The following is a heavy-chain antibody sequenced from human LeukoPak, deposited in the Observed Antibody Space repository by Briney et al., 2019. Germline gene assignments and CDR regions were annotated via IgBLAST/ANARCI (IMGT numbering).Heavy chain of an antibody. D-gene: IGHD3-22*01. CDR2: ISSSSSYI. Sequence: GGSLRLSCAASGCTFSSYSMNWVRQAPGKGLEWVASISSSSSYIYYAYFVKGGSTISRDNAKNSLYLQLNSLRAEDTAVYYCARDRFSLYYYDSSGYYRGYFQHWGQGTLVTVSS. CDR3: ARDRFSLYYYDSSGYYRGYFQH. CDR1: GCTFSSYS. V-gene: IGHV3-21*01. J-gene: IGHJ1*01.